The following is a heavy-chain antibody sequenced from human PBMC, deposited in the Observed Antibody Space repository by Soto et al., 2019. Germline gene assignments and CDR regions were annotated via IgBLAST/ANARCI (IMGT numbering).Heavy chain of an antibody. J-gene: IGHJ6*02. D-gene: IGHD2-15*01. CDR2: MNPNSGNT. Sequence: GASVKVSCKASGYTFTSYDINWVRQATGQGLEWMGWMNPNSGNTGYAQKFQGRVTMTRNTSISTAYMELSSLRSEDTAVYYCARCDLSYSYYYSYGMDVWGQGTTVTVSS. V-gene: IGHV1-8*01. CDR1: GYTFTSYD. CDR3: ARCDLSYSYYYSYGMDV.